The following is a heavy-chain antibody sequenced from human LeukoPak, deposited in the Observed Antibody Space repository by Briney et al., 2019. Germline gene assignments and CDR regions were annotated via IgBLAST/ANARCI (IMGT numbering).Heavy chain of an antibody. CDR2: ISGSGGST. V-gene: IGHV3-23*01. CDR3: AKAPHPYSSGWYNY. D-gene: IGHD6-19*01. Sequence: GGSLRLSCAASGFTSSSYAMSWVRQAPGKGLEWVSAISGSGGSTYYADSVKGRLTISRDNSKNTLYVQMNSLRAEDTAVYYCAKAPHPYSSGWYNYWGQGTLVTVSS. CDR1: GFTSSSYA. J-gene: IGHJ4*02.